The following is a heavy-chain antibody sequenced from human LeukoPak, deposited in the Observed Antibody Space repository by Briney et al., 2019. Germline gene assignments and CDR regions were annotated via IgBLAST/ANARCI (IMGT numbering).Heavy chain of an antibody. D-gene: IGHD3-10*01. CDR1: GFIVSSNY. Sequence: GGSLRLSCAASGFIVSSNYMTWVRQAPGKGLEWVSILYCAGSTYYADSVRGRFTISRDSSKNTLSLQMNSLRAEDTAVYYCASGEVGVRKYYSDRFHYWGQGTLVTVSS. J-gene: IGHJ4*02. V-gene: IGHV3-53*01. CDR2: LYCAGST. CDR3: ASGEVGVRKYYSDRFHY.